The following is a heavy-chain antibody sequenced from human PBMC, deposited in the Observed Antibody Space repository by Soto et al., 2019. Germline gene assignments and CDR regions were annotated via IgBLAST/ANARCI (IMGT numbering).Heavy chain of an antibody. D-gene: IGHD6-19*01. V-gene: IGHV3-30*18. CDR1: GFTYSGYG. Sequence: QVQLVESGGGVVQPGRSLRLSCAASGFTYSGYGMHWVRQAPGKGLEWVAVISYDGSNKYYADSVKGRFTISRDNSKNTLYLQMNSLRAEDTAVYYCAKGPKIAVGSLDYWGQGTLVTVSS. CDR3: AKGPKIAVGSLDY. CDR2: ISYDGSNK. J-gene: IGHJ4*02.